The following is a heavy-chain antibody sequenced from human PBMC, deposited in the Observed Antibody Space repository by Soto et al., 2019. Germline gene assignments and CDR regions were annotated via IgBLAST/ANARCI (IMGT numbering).Heavy chain of an antibody. J-gene: IGHJ6*02. CDR1: GYSFTSYW. D-gene: IGHD3-10*01. V-gene: IGHV5-51*01. Sequence: GESLKISCKGSGYSFTSYWIGWVRQMPGKGLEWMGIIYPGDSDTRYSPSFQGQVTISADKSISTAYLQWSSLKASDTAMYYCARRSGGSGSNFGFYYYYGMDVWGQGTTVTVSS. CDR2: IYPGDSDT. CDR3: ARRSGGSGSNFGFYYYYGMDV.